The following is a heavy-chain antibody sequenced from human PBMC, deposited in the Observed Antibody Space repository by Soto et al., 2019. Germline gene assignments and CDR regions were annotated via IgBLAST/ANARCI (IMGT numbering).Heavy chain of an antibody. CDR3: ARSAARRGSYYYYGMDV. D-gene: IGHD3-10*01. CDR1: GYTFTSYD. Sequence: QVQLVQSGAEVKKPGASVKVSCKASGYTFTSYDINWVRQATGQGLEWMGWMNPNSGNTGYAQKFHGRVTRTRNTSISTAYMELSSLRSEDTAVYYCARSAARRGSYYYYGMDVWGQGTTVTVSS. V-gene: IGHV1-8*01. CDR2: MNPNSGNT. J-gene: IGHJ6*02.